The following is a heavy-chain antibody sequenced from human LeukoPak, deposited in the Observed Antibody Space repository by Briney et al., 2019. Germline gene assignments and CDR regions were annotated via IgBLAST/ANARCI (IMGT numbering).Heavy chain of an antibody. CDR1: GFIFSNYA. D-gene: IGHD1-26*01. CDR2: ISASSSYI. Sequence: GGSLRLSCAASGFIFSNYAVEWVRRTPGKGLEWVSSISASSSYIYYAESVKGRFTISRDNAKNSLFLQMNSLRDEDTVVYYCARLSGSQYGKYYLDSWGQGTLVTVSS. CDR3: ARLSGSQYGKYYLDS. V-gene: IGHV3-21*01. J-gene: IGHJ4*02.